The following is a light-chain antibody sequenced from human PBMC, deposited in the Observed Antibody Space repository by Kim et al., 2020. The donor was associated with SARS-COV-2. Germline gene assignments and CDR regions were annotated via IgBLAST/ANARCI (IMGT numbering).Light chain of an antibody. CDR2: EVS. V-gene: IGLV2-8*01. CDR1: SSDVGGYNY. CDR3: SSYAGSNNLV. Sequence: QSALTQPPSASGSPGQSVTISCTGTSSDVGGYNYVSWYQQHPGKAPKLMIYEVSKRPSGVPDRFSVSKSGNTASLTVSGLQAEDEADYYCSSYAGSNNLVFRGGTQLTVL. J-gene: IGLJ2*01.